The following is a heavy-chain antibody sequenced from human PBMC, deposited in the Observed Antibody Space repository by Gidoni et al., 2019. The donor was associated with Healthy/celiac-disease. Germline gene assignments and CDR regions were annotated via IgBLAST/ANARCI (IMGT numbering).Heavy chain of an antibody. D-gene: IGHD3-10*01. CDR3: ARDGIRFGEPQKGDY. CDR2: IKQDGSEK. CDR1: GFTFSSYW. Sequence: EVQLVESGGGLVQPGGSLRLSCAASGFTFSSYWMSWVRQVTGKGLEWVANIKQDGSEKYYVDSVKGRFTISRDNAKNSLYLQMNSLRAEDTAVYYCARDGIRFGEPQKGDYWGQGTLVTVSS. V-gene: IGHV3-7*04. J-gene: IGHJ4*02.